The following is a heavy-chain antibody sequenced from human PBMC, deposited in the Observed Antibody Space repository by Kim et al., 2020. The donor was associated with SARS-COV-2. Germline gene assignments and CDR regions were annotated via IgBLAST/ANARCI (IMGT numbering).Heavy chain of an antibody. D-gene: IGHD6-13*01. J-gene: IGHJ4*02. CDR3: ARESVGIAAVGFDY. CDR1: GFTFSSYA. Sequence: GGSLRLSCAASGFTFSSYAMHWVRQAPGKGLEWVAVISYDGSNKYYADSVKGRFTISRDNSKNTLYLQMNSLRAEDTAVYYCARESVGIAAVGFDYWGQG. CDR2: ISYDGSNK. V-gene: IGHV3-30-3*01.